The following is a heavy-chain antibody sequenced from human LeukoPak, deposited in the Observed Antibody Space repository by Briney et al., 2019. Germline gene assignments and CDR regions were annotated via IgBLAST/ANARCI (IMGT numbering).Heavy chain of an antibody. CDR3: ARARYYGSGSNANYYYYYGMDV. J-gene: IGHJ6*02. V-gene: IGHV6-1*01. Sequence: QTLSLTCAISGDSVSSNSAAWNWIRQSPSRGLEWLGRTYYRSKWYNDYAVSVKSRITINPDTSKNQFSLQLNSVTPEDTAVYYCARARYYGSGSNANYYYYYGMDVWGQGTTVTVSS. CDR1: GDSVSSNSAA. D-gene: IGHD3-10*01. CDR2: TYYRSKWYN.